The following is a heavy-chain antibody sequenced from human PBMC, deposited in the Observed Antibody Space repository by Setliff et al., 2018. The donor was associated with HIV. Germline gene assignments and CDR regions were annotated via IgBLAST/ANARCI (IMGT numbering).Heavy chain of an antibody. V-gene: IGHV3-23*01. Sequence: GGSLRLSCAASGFSFSNYAMTWIHQAPGKGLEWVSSISNSGINTYYTDSVKGRFTVFRDNSKATLYLQMSSLRVEDTATYYCVKEVGISHPGNWFDPWGQGTLVTVSS. CDR2: ISNSGINT. CDR3: VKEVGISHPGNWFDP. J-gene: IGHJ5*02. CDR1: GFSFSNYA. D-gene: IGHD2-2*01.